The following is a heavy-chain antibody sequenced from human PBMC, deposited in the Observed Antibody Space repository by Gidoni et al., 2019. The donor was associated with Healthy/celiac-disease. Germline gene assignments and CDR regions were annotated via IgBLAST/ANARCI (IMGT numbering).Heavy chain of an antibody. D-gene: IGHD3-10*01. Sequence: QITLKESGPTLVQPTQTLTLTCTFSGFSLSTSGVGVGWIRQPPGKALEWLALIYWNDDKRSSPSLKSRLTITKDTSKNQVVLTMTNMDPVDTATYYCAHRPHVYGSGKRWFDPWGQGTLVTVSS. V-gene: IGHV2-5*01. CDR3: AHRPHVYGSGKRWFDP. J-gene: IGHJ5*02. CDR2: IYWNDDK. CDR1: GFSLSTSGVG.